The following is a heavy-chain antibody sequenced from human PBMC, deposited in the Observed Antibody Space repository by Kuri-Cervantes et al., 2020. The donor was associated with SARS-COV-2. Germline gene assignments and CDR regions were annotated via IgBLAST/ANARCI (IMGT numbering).Heavy chain of an antibody. V-gene: IGHV1-18*01. CDR2: ISTYNGNT. CDR1: GYTFNSYG. J-gene: IGHJ4*02. D-gene: IGHD2-21*01. CDR3: ARDPYSGGDCYGGPDY. Sequence: ASVKVSCKASGYTFNSYGISWVRQAPGQGLEWMGWISTYNGNTNYAQKLQGRVTMTTDTSTSTAYMELSSLRSEDTAVYYCARDPYSGGDCYGGPDYWGQGTLVTVSS.